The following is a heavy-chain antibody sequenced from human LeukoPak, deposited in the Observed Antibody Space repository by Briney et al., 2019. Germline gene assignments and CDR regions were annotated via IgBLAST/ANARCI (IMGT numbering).Heavy chain of an antibody. CDR2: IYYSVST. J-gene: IGHJ4*02. CDR1: GGAISSYY. Sequence: SSETLSLTCTVSGGAISSYYWSWIRQPPGKGLEWIGYIYYSVSTNNNPSLKSRVTISVDTSKNQLSLRLSSVTAADTAVYYCARHETGYSSSAFFDYWGQGTLVTVSS. D-gene: IGHD6-6*01. V-gene: IGHV4-59*08. CDR3: ARHETGYSSSAFFDY.